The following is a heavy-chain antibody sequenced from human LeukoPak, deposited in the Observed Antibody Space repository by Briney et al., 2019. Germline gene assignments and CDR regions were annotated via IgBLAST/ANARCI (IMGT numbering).Heavy chain of an antibody. CDR2: ISGSGGST. J-gene: IGHJ4*02. D-gene: IGHD6-13*01. CDR1: GFTFSSYA. V-gene: IGHV3-23*01. CDR3: AKVGSWDSSSWLYYFDY. Sequence: GGSLRLSCAASGFTFSSYAMSWVRQAPGKGLEWVSAISGSGGSTYYADSVKGRFTISRDNSKNTLYLQMNSLRAEDTAVYYCAKVGSWDSSSWLYYFDYWGQGTLVTVSS.